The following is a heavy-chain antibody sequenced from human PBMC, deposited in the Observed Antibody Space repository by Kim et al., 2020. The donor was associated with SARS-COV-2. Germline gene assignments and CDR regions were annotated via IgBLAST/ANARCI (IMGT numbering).Heavy chain of an antibody. D-gene: IGHD1-26*01. V-gene: IGHV1-69*13. J-gene: IGHJ4*02. Sequence: SVKVSCKASGGTFSSYAISWVRQAPGQRLEWMGGIIPIFGTANYAQKFQGRVTITADESTSTAYMELSSLRSEDTAVYYCARAQGEGALWPTLKQAFDYWGQGTLVTVSS. CDR1: GGTFSSYA. CDR2: IIPIFGTA. CDR3: ARAQGEGALWPTLKQAFDY.